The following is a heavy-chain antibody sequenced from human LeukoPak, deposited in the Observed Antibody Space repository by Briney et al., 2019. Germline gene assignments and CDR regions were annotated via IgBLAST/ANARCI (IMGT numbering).Heavy chain of an antibody. CDR1: GFPFSSYG. J-gene: IGHJ6*03. CDR3: AKSEGYQLPTPYYMDV. V-gene: IGHV3-30*02. CDR2: IRYDGSNK. Sequence: GGSLRLSCVVVGFPFSSYGMHWVRQAPGRGLEWVAFIRYDGSNKYYADSVKGRFTISRDNSKNTLYLQMNSLRAEDTAVYYCAKSEGYQLPTPYYMDVWGKGTTVTVSS. D-gene: IGHD2-2*01.